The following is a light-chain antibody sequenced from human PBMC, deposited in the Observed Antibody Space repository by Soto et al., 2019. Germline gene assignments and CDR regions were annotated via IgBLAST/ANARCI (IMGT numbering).Light chain of an antibody. V-gene: IGKV1-5*01. CDR2: DAS. CDR3: QQYNIYSYT. Sequence: DIQMTQSPSTLSASVGDRVTITCRASQSISSWLAWYQQKPGKAPKLLIYDASSLASGVPSRFSGSGSGTEFTLTISSLQPDDFATYYCQQYNIYSYTFGQGTKLEIK. J-gene: IGKJ2*01. CDR1: QSISSW.